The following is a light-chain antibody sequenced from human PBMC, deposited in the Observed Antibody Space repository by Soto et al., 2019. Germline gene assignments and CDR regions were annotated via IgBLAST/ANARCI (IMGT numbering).Light chain of an antibody. CDR2: AAS. Sequence: DIQMTQSPSSLSASVGDRVTITCQASQSISSYLNWYQQKPEKAPNLLIYAASSLQSGVPSRFSGSGSGTDFTLTISSLQPEDFAAYYCQQSYSTPFTFGGGTKVDIK. V-gene: IGKV1-39*01. CDR1: QSISSY. J-gene: IGKJ4*01. CDR3: QQSYSTPFT.